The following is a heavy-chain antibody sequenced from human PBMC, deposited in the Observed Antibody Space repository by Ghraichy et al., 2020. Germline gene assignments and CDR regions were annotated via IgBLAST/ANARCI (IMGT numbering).Heavy chain of an antibody. Sequence: GGSLRLSCAASGFTFSSYGMHWVRQAPGKGLEWVAVIWYDGSNKYYADSVKGRFTISRDNSKNTLYLQMNSLRAEDTAVYYCARAAFLENYFDYWGQGTLVPVSS. CDR1: GFTFSSYG. J-gene: IGHJ4*02. D-gene: IGHD3-3*01. CDR3: ARAAFLENYFDY. V-gene: IGHV3-33*01. CDR2: IWYDGSNK.